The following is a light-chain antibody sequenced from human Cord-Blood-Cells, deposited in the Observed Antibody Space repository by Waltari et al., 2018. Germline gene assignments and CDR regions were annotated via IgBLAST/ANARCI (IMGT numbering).Light chain of an antibody. CDR3: SSYAGSNNLV. CDR1: SSDVGGYNY. Sequence: QSALTQPPSASGSPGQSVTISCTGTSSDVGGYNYVSWYQQHPAKAPKLRINEVSKWPSGVPDRFSGSKSGNTASLTVSGRQAEDEADYYCSSYAGSNNLVFGGGTKLTVL. J-gene: IGLJ3*02. V-gene: IGLV2-8*01. CDR2: EVS.